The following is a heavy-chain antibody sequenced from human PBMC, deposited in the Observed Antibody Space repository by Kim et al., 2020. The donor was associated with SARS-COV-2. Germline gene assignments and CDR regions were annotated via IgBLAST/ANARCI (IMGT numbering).Heavy chain of an antibody. Sequence: GGSLRLSCAASGFPFSSYGIHWVRQAPGKGLEWVALISYDVSDKYYAASVKGRFTISRDNSKNTLYVQMNSLRAEDTAVYYCAKEKVGVTRLQSYYYGLDVWGQGTTVTVSS. CDR2: ISYDVSDK. D-gene: IGHD3-10*01. CDR1: GFPFSSYG. J-gene: IGHJ6*02. CDR3: AKEKVGVTRLQSYYYGLDV. V-gene: IGHV3-30*18.